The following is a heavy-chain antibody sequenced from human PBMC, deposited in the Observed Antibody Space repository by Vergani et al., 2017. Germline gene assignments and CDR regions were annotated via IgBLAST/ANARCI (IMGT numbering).Heavy chain of an antibody. CDR2: INHSGST. V-gene: IGHV4-34*01. D-gene: IGHD3-3*01. CDR1: GGSFSGYY. J-gene: IGHJ4*02. CDR3: ARDDYDFWSGYSHYFDY. Sequence: QVQLQQWGAGLLKPSETLSLTCAVYGGSFSGYYWSWIRQPPGKGLEWIGEINHSGSTNYNPSLKSRVTISVDTSKNQFSLKLSSVTAADTAVYYCARDDYDFWSGYSHYFDYWGQGTLVTVSS.